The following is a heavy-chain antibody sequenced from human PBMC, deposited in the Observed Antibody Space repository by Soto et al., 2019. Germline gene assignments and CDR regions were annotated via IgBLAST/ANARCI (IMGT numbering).Heavy chain of an antibody. J-gene: IGHJ1*01. D-gene: IGHD3-22*01. Sequence: EVQLVESGGGLIQPGGSLRLSCAASGFTVSSNYMSWVRQAPGKGLEWVSVIYSGGSTYYADSVKGRFTISRDNSKNTMYLKMNSLRAEDTAVYYCARDRVESGYPEYCQHWGQGTLGSVSS. V-gene: IGHV3-53*01. CDR2: IYSGGST. CDR1: GFTVSSNY. CDR3: ARDRVESGYPEYCQH.